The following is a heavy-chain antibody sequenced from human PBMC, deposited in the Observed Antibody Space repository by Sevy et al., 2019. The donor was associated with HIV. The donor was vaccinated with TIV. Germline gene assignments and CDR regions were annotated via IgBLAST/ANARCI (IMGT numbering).Heavy chain of an antibody. CDR1: GYTFTGYY. D-gene: IGHD3-10*01. V-gene: IGHV1-2*02. CDR2: INPNGGGT. CDR3: SRSVYGSGTYLNDY. Sequence: ASVKVSCKASGYTFTGYYIHWVRQAPGQGLEWMGWINPNGGGTNYAQKLQGRDTMTGDTSISTAYMDLTRLRSDDTAVYYCSRSVYGSGTYLNDYWGQGTLVTVSS. J-gene: IGHJ4*02.